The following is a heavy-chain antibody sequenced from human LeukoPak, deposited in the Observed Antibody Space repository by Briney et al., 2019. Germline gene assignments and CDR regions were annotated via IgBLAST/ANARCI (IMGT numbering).Heavy chain of an antibody. CDR2: IDYSGGSS. CDR3: ATNSGWYGVS. J-gene: IGHJ4*02. Sequence: ETLSLTCAVYGGSFSGYYWSWIRQAPGKGLEWVSSIDYSGGSSYYADSVKGRFTISREDSKNTLYLQLNSLRAEDTALYYCATNSGWYGVSWGQGTLVTVSS. V-gene: IGHV3-23*01. D-gene: IGHD6-19*01. CDR1: GGSFSGYY.